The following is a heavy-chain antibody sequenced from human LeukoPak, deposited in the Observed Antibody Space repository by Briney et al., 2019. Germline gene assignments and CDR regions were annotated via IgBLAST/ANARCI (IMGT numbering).Heavy chain of an antibody. Sequence: SVKVSCKASGGTFSSYAISWVRQAPGQGLEWMGRIIPILGIANYAQKFQGRVTITADKSTSTAYMELSSLRSEDMAVYYCARAAELTDAFDIWGQGTMVTVSS. J-gene: IGHJ3*02. D-gene: IGHD1-26*01. CDR2: IIPILGIA. CDR3: ARAAELTDAFDI. CDR1: GGTFSSYA. V-gene: IGHV1-69*04.